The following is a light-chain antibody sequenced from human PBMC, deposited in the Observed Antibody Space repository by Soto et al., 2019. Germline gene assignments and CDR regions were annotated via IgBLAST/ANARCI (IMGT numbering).Light chain of an antibody. CDR3: QKTKPIPVA. CDR2: GAS. CDR1: QSISRY. V-gene: IGKV1-39*01. J-gene: IGKJ1*01. Sequence: DIQMTQSPASLSASVGYRVTITCRASQSISRYLNWYQQKPVKALTLLIYGASTLKSGVSSRFSGSGSGTDFTISISSLQPEDSATYYCQKTKPIPVAFGQGTKVEIK.